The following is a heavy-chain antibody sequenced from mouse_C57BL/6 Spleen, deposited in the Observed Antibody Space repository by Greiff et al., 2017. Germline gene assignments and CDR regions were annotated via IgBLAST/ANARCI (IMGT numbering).Heavy chain of an antibody. Sequence: VQLQQSGAELARPGASVKLSCKASGYTFTSYGISWVKQRTGQGLEWIGEIYPRSGNTYYNEKFKGKATLTADKSSSTAYMELRSLTSEDSAVYFYARWEVATDYWGQGTTLTVSS. CDR3: ARWEVATDY. CDR1: GYTFTSYG. J-gene: IGHJ2*01. V-gene: IGHV1-81*01. CDR2: IYPRSGNT. D-gene: IGHD1-1*01.